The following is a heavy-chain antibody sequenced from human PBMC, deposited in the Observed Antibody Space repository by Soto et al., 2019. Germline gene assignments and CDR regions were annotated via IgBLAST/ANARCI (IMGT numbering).Heavy chain of an antibody. CDR1: GFTFSNYD. J-gene: IGHJ6*02. CDR3: AREGSVSSSDYYAYYYGMDV. V-gene: IGHV3-48*03. CDR2: ISSSGGII. D-gene: IGHD3-10*01. Sequence: GGSLRLSCAASGFTFSNYDINWVRQAPGKGPEWISHISSSGGIIYYADSVKGRFTISRDNAKNSLYLQMNSLRGEDAAVYYCAREGSVSSSDYYAYYYGMDVWGQGTTVTVSS.